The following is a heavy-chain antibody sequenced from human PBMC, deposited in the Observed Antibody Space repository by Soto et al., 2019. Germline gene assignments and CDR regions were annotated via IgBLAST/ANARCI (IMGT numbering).Heavy chain of an antibody. CDR1: GGSIGSGSGAYY. CDR3: ARHKIGCSGSGEPFRY. CDR2: ISNGGNM. D-gene: IGHD3-10*02. Sequence: QLHLQESGPGLVKPSETLSLTCTVSGGSIGSGSGAYYWAWIRQTPGKGREWIASISNGGNMNCDPSLKSRLTISVDTSKNQFSLRLSSVTAADAALYFCARHKIGCSGSGEPFRYWGQGTLVAVSS. J-gene: IGHJ4*02. V-gene: IGHV4-39*01.